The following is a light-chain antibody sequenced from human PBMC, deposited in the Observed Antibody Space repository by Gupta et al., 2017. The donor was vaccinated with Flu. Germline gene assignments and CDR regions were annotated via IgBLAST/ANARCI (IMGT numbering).Light chain of an antibody. V-gene: IGLV3-21*02. J-gene: IGLJ2*01. CDR3: QVWDSSSDHPVV. CDR1: NIGSKS. Sequence: GNNIGSKSVHWYQRKPGQAPVLVVYDDSDRPSGIPERFSGSNSGNTATLTISRVEAGDEADYYCQVWDSSSDHPVVFGGGTKLTVL. CDR2: DDS.